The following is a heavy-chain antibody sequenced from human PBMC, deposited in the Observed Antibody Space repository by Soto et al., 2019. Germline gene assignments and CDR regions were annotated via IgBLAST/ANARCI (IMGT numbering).Heavy chain of an antibody. V-gene: IGHV4-39*01. CDR2: IYYSGST. CDR3: ARGWLQFGYFDY. CDR1: GGSISSSSYY. Sequence: QLQLQESGPGLVKPSETLSLSCTVSGGSISSSSYYWGWIRQPPGKGLEWIGSIYYSGSTYYNPSLKSRFTISVDTSTNQFSLKLSSVTAADTAVYYCARGWLQFGYFDYWGQGTLVTVSS. J-gene: IGHJ4*02. D-gene: IGHD5-12*01.